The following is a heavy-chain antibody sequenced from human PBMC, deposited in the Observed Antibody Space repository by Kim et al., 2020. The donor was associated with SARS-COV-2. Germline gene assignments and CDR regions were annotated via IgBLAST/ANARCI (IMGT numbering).Heavy chain of an antibody. V-gene: IGHV3-7*01. J-gene: IGHJ5*02. CDR1: GFTFSNYW. CDR2: INQDGSEK. CDR3: AGRLQSSWFDP. Sequence: GGSLRLSCAASGFTFSNYWMTWVRKAPGKGLEWVASINQDGSEKYYVDSVKGRFTISRDNAKNSLYLQMNSLRAEDTVVYYCAGRLQSSWFDPWGQGTLVTVTS. D-gene: IGHD2-15*01.